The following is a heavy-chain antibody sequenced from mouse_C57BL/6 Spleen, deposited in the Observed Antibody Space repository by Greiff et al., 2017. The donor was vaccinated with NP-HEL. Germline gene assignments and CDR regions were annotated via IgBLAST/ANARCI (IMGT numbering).Heavy chain of an antibody. CDR2: IDPSDSYT. CDR3: ARDSSGYGFAY. V-gene: IGHV1-69*01. Sequence: QVQLQQPGAELVMPGASVKLSCKASGYTFTSYWMHWVKQRPGQGLEWIGEIDPSDSYTNYNQKFKGQSTLTVDKSSSTAYMQLSSLTSEDSAVYYCARDSSGYGFAYWGQGTLVTVSA. J-gene: IGHJ3*01. CDR1: GYTFTSYW. D-gene: IGHD3-2*02.